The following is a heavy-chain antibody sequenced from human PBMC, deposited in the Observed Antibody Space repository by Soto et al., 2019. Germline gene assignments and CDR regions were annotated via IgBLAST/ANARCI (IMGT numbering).Heavy chain of an antibody. J-gene: IGHJ3*01. CDR1: GYTFTRYA. CDR2: INAGNGDT. CDR3: ARKEVGHSYPFDF. Sequence: QVHLVQSGAAVEKPGASVKVSCKASGYTFTRYALHWVRQAPGQRLEYMGWINAGNGDTGHPQKFQGRVTITRDTPATTVYMELNSLASDDTAVYYCARKEVGHSYPFDFWGQGTVVVVSS. V-gene: IGHV1-3*01. D-gene: IGHD1-26*01.